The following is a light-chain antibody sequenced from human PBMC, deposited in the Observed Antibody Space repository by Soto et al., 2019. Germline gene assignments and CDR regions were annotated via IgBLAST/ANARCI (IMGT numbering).Light chain of an antibody. CDR3: HQYGSSPRP. Sequence: IVLTQNTMTLSFSPWEIGTLPCTSSHSVTSSYLAWYQQKPGQAPRLLIYGASSRATDIPARFSGSGSGTDFTLTISRLEPEDFAAYYCHQYGSSPRPFGQAPKADI. J-gene: IGKJ1*01. V-gene: IGKV3-20*01. CDR2: GAS. CDR1: HSVTSSY.